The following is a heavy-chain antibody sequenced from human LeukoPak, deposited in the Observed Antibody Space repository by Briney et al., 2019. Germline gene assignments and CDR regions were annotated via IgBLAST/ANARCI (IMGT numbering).Heavy chain of an antibody. D-gene: IGHD3-9*01. CDR1: RFTLSYST. CDR2: ISSSSGYI. V-gene: IGHV3-21*01. CDR3: ARATSDDILTGYFSS. J-gene: IGHJ5*02. Sequence: GGSLRLSCAASRFTLSYSTLNWVRQAPGKGLEWVSSISSSSGYIYYADSVKGRFTISRDNAKNSLHLQMNSLRAEDTAVYYCARATSDDILTGYFSSWGQGSLVTVSS.